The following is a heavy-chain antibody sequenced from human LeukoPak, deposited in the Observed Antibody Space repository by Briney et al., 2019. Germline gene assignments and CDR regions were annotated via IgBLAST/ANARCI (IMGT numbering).Heavy chain of an antibody. CDR2: INHSGST. Sequence: SETLSLTCAVYGGSFSGYYWSWIRQPPGKGLEWIGEINHSGSTNYNPSLKSRVTIPVDTSKNQFSLKLSSVTAADTAVYYCARGDGAAAGTNAFDIWGQGTMVTVSS. CDR3: ARGDGAAAGTNAFDI. D-gene: IGHD6-13*01. J-gene: IGHJ3*02. V-gene: IGHV4-34*01. CDR1: GGSFSGYY.